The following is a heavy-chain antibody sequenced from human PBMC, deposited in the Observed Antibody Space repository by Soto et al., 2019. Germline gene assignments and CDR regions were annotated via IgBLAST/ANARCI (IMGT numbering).Heavy chain of an antibody. Sequence: QVQLVQSGAEVKKPGSSVKVSCTASGGTFSSYAISWVRQAPGQGLEWMGGIIPTFGTANYAQKFHGRVTITADESTSTGNMELSSLRSEDTAVYYCARAGRAVAGTPCDNWGQGTLVTVSS. CDR1: GGTFSSYA. D-gene: IGHD6-19*01. J-gene: IGHJ4*02. V-gene: IGHV1-69*01. CDR3: ARAGRAVAGTPCDN. CDR2: IIPTFGTA.